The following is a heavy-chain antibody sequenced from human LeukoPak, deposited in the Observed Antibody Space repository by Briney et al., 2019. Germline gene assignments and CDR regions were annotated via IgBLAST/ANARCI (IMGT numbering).Heavy chain of an antibody. Sequence: ASVKVSCKASGYTFTSYDINWVRQATGQGLEWMGWTNPNSGNTGYAQKFQGRVTMTRNTSISTAYMELSSLRSEDTAVYYCARVGSPRYFSSFDPWGQGTLVTVSS. CDR3: ARVGSPRYFSSFDP. CDR2: TNPNSGNT. J-gene: IGHJ5*02. V-gene: IGHV1-8*01. D-gene: IGHD3-9*01. CDR1: GYTFTSYD.